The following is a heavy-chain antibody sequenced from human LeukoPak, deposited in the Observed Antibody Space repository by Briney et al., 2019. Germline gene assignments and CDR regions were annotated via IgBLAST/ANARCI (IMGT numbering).Heavy chain of an antibody. CDR1: GFTFRSYA. V-gene: IGHV3-23*01. Sequence: GGSLRLSCAASGFTFRSYAMSWVRQAPGKGLDWVSAISGSGGSTYYADSVKGRFTISTDNSKNTLYLQMNSLRAEDTAVYYCAKVVATIVVVPAAIDYWGQGTLVTVSS. J-gene: IGHJ4*02. CDR3: AKVVATIVVVPAAIDY. D-gene: IGHD2-2*01. CDR2: ISGSGGST.